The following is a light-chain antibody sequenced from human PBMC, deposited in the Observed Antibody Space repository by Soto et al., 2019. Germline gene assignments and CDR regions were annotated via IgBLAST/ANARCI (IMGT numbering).Light chain of an antibody. V-gene: IGKV1-5*01. CDR3: QQYNDYSTWT. CDR1: QSISRW. Sequence: DIHMTQSPSTLSASGVDIVTRTCLASQSISRWLAWYQQKPGKAPKVLIWDASSLQRGVPSRFSGSGSGTEFTLTISSLQPDDFATYYCQQYNDYSTWTFGQGTKVDI. CDR2: DAS. J-gene: IGKJ1*01.